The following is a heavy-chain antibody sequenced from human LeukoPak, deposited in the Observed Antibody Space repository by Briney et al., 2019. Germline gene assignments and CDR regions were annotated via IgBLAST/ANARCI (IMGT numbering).Heavy chain of an antibody. CDR2: MNPNSGNT. D-gene: IGHD3-10*01. CDR3: ARAGEESHSDY. CDR1: GYTFTSYD. Sequence: ASVKVSCKASGYTFTSYDINWVRQATGQGLEWMGWMNPNSGNTGYAQKLQGRVTMTTDTSTSTAYMVLRSLRSDDTAVYYCARAGEESHSDYWGQGTLVTVSS. J-gene: IGHJ4*02. V-gene: IGHV1-8*01.